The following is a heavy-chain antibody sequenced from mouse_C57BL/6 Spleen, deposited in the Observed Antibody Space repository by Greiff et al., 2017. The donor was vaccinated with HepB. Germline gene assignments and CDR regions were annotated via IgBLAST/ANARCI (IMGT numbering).Heavy chain of an antibody. J-gene: IGHJ2*01. D-gene: IGHD2-2*01. Sequence: VQLQHSGAELVRPGASVKLSCTASGFNIKDDYMHWVKQRPEQGLEWIGWIDPENGDTEYASKFQGKATITADTSSNTAYLQRSSLTSEDTAVYYCTTRDYYGNDNYWGQGTTLTVSS. CDR2: IDPENGDT. CDR3: TTRDYYGNDNY. CDR1: GFNIKDDY. V-gene: IGHV14-4*01.